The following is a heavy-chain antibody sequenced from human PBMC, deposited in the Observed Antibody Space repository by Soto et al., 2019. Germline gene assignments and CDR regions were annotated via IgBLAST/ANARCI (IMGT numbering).Heavy chain of an antibody. CDR1: GFTFSSYG. D-gene: IGHD3-22*01. V-gene: IGHV3-33*01. CDR2: IWYDGSNK. Sequence: ESGGGVVQPGRSLRLSCAASGFTFSSYGMHWVRQAPGKGLEWVAVIWYDGSNKYYADSVKGRFTISRDNSKNTLYLQMNSLRAEDTAVYYCARDQHYYDSSGYYYGNAFDIWGQGTMVTVSS. CDR3: ARDQHYYDSSGYYYGNAFDI. J-gene: IGHJ3*02.